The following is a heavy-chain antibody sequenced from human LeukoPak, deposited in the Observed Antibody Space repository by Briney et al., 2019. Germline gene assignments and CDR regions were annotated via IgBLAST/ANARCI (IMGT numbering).Heavy chain of an antibody. CDR3: AKGGSSSWYYFDY. CDR2: IRYDRTYN. V-gene: IGHV3-30*02. Sequence: GGSLRLSCAASGFTFSSYGMHWVRQAPGKGLEWVAFIRYDRTYNYYADSVKGRFTISRDNSKNTLYLQMSSLRAEDTAVYYCAKGGSSSWYYFDYWGQGTLVTVSS. CDR1: GFTFSSYG. D-gene: IGHD6-13*01. J-gene: IGHJ4*02.